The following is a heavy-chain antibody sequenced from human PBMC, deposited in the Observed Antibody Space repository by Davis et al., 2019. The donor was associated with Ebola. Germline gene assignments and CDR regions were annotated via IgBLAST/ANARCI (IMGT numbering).Heavy chain of an antibody. D-gene: IGHD2-8*02. CDR2: IYTGDSDT. CDR1: GNSFTSHW. V-gene: IGHV5-51*01. Sequence: GGSLRLSCKDSGNSFTSHWIGWVRQMPGKGLDWMGIIYTGDSDTRYSPSFRGQVTISADKSIKTAFLLWSSLKASDTAMYYCASLRRTITGMDDAFDIWGQGTMVTVSS. CDR3: ASLRRTITGMDDAFDI. J-gene: IGHJ3*02.